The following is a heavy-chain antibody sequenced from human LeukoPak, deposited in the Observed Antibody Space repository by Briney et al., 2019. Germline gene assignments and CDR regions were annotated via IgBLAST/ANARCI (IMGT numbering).Heavy chain of an antibody. Sequence: ASVKVSCKASGYTFTGYYMHWVRQAPGQGLEWMGWINPNSGGTNYAQKFQGRVTMTRDTSISTAYMELSRLRSDDTAVYYCARVRVITIFRVVTHDAFDIWGQGTMVTVSS. J-gene: IGHJ3*02. CDR3: ARVRVITIFRVVTHDAFDI. CDR1: GYTFTGYY. D-gene: IGHD3-3*01. CDR2: INPNSGGT. V-gene: IGHV1-2*02.